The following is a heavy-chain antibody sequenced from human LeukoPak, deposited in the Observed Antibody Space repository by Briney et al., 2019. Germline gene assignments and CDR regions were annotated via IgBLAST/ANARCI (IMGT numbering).Heavy chain of an antibody. Sequence: TGGSLRLSCAASGFTFSSYSMNWVRQAPGKGLEWVSYISSSSSTIYYADSVKGRFTISRGNAKNSLYLQMNSLRAEDTAVYYCARDPVSSSSFLPYNWFDPWGQGTLVTVSS. CDR2: ISSSSSTI. CDR3: ARDPVSSSSFLPYNWFDP. D-gene: IGHD6-6*01. CDR1: GFTFSSYS. V-gene: IGHV3-48*01. J-gene: IGHJ5*02.